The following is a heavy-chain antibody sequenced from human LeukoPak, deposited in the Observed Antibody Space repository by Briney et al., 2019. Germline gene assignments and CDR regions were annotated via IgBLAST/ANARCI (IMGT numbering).Heavy chain of an antibody. CDR1: GYTLTELS. V-gene: IGHV1-24*01. CDR3: ATGVPVCSGGSCYALDY. CDR2: FDPEDGET. Sequence: ASVKVSCTVSGYTLTELSMHWVRQAPGKGLERMGGFDPEDGETIYAQKFQGRVTMTEDTSTDTAYMELSSLRSEDTAVYYCATGVPVCSGGSCYALDYWGQGTLVTVSS. D-gene: IGHD2-15*01. J-gene: IGHJ4*02.